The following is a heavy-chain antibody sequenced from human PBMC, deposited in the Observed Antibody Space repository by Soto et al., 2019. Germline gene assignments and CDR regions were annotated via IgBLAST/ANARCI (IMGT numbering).Heavy chain of an antibody. J-gene: IGHJ4*02. D-gene: IGHD2-2*01. CDR2: ISSSGSTI. CDR1: GFTFSDYY. CDR3: ARVDSEYQLLFDY. Sequence: PGGSLRLSCAASGFTFSDYYMSWIRQAPGKGLEWVSYISSSGSTIYYADSVKGRFTISRDNAKNSLYLQMNSLRAEDTAVYYCARVDSEYQLLFDYWGQGTLVTVSS. V-gene: IGHV3-11*01.